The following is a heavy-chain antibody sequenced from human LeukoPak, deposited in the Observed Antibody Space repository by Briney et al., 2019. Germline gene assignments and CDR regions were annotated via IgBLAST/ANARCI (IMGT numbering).Heavy chain of an antibody. J-gene: IGHJ5*02. CDR1: GGTFSSYT. V-gene: IGHV1-69*02. CDR2: IIPILGIA. Sequence: SVKVSFKASGGTFSSYTISWVRQAPGQGLEWMGRIIPILGIANYAQKFQGRVTITADKSTSTAYMELSSLRSEDTAVYYCARGSGQAVDFWFDPWGQGTLVTVSS. CDR3: ARGSGQAVDFWFDP. D-gene: IGHD3/OR15-3a*01.